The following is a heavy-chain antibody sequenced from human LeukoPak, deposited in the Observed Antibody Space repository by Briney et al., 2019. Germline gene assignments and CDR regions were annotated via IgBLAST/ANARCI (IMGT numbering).Heavy chain of an antibody. CDR3: ARDRQRFSSSSFDY. J-gene: IGHJ4*02. V-gene: IGHV1-69*04. CDR1: GGTFSSYA. CDR2: IIPILGIA. D-gene: IGHD6-6*01. Sequence: ASVKVSCKASGGTFSSYAISWVRQAPGQGLEWMGRIIPILGIANYAQKFQGRVTITADKSTSTAYMELSRLRSDDTAVYYCARDRQRFSSSSFDYWGQGTLVTVSS.